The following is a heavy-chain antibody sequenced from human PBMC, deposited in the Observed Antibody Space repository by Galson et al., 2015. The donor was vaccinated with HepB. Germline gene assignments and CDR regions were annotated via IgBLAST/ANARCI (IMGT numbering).Heavy chain of an antibody. Sequence: SVKVSCKASGYTFTSYGISWVRQAPGQGLEWMGWISAYNGNTNYAQKLQGRVTMTTDTSTSTAYMELRSLRSDDTAVYYCARDTYDILTGYYQGGDFDYWGQGTLVTVSS. J-gene: IGHJ4*02. CDR1: GYTFTSYG. CDR2: ISAYNGNT. V-gene: IGHV1-18*01. D-gene: IGHD3-9*01. CDR3: ARDTYDILTGYYQGGDFDY.